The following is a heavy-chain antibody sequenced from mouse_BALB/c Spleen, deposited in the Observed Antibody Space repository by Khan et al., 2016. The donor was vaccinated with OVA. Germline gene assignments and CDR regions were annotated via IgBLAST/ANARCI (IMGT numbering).Heavy chain of an antibody. CDR3: AIRDYFDY. J-gene: IGHJ2*01. CDR2: ISTDSVNT. CDR1: GYTFTDYS. V-gene: IGHV1S137*01. Sequence: QVQLQQPGPELVRPGVSVKISCKGSGYTFTDYSMHWVKPSHAKSLEWIGVISTDSVNTNYNQKFKGKATLTVDKSSSTAYMELARMTSEDSAIYYCAIRDYFDYWGQGTTLTVSS.